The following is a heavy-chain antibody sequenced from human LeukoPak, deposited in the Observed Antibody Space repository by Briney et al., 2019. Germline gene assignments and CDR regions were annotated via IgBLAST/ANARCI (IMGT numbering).Heavy chain of an antibody. V-gene: IGHV1-46*01. Sequence: GASVKVSCKASGYTFTSYFIHWVRQAPGQGLEWMGIINPSAVSTTYAQKFQGRLTMTRDMSTSTVYMELSSLRSEDTAVYYCAKIRVYYYGSGVDYWGQGTLVTVSS. D-gene: IGHD3-10*01. CDR3: AKIRVYYYGSGVDY. CDR1: GYTFTSYF. J-gene: IGHJ4*02. CDR2: INPSAVST.